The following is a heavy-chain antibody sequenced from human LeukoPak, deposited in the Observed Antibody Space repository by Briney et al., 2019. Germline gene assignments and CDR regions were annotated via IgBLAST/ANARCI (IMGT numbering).Heavy chain of an antibody. CDR3: ARRNDFDI. Sequence: PSKTLSLTCTVSGGSICGSHWNWIRHPPGKGLEWIGYIYYSGSTDSNPSLKSRVKISVDTSKNQFTLKLTSVTAADTAMYYCARRNDFDIWGPGTMVTVSS. V-gene: IGHV4-59*08. CDR1: GGSICGSH. CDR2: IYYSGST. J-gene: IGHJ3*02.